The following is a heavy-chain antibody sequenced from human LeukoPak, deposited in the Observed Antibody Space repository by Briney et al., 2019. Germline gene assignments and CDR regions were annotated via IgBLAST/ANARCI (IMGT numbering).Heavy chain of an antibody. Sequence: SVKVSCKASGGTFSSYAISWVRQAPGQGLEWMGRIIPIFGTANYAQKFQGRVTITTDESTSTAYMELSSLRSEDTAVYYCASTPGHGPYSGRYYYFDYWGQGTLVTVSS. CDR1: GGTFSSYA. V-gene: IGHV1-69*05. CDR3: ASTPGHGPYSGRYYYFDY. J-gene: IGHJ4*02. CDR2: IIPIFGTA. D-gene: IGHD1-26*01.